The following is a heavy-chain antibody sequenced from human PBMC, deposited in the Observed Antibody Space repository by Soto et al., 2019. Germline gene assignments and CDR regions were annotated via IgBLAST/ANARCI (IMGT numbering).Heavy chain of an antibody. V-gene: IGHV4-30-2*01. Sequence: SETLSLTCAVSGGSISSGGYSWSWIRQPPGKGLEWIGYIYHSGSTYYNPSLKSRVTISVDRSKNQFSLKLSSVTAADTAVYYCARRSGYSYGYDYWGQGTLVTVSS. J-gene: IGHJ4*02. CDR1: GGSISSGGYS. D-gene: IGHD5-18*01. CDR3: ARRSGYSYGYDY. CDR2: IYHSGST.